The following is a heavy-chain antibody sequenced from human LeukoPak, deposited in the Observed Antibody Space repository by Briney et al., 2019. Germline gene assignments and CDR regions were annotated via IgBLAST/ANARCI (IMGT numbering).Heavy chain of an antibody. V-gene: IGHV1-2*02. Sequence: VSVKVSCKASGYTFTGYYMHWVRQAPGQGLEWMGWINPNSGGTNYAQKFQGRVTMTRDTSISTAYMELSRLRSDDTAVYYCARENIVVVPAASGRWFDPWGQGTLVTVSS. D-gene: IGHD2-2*01. CDR3: ARENIVVVPAASGRWFDP. CDR2: INPNSGGT. CDR1: GYTFTGYY. J-gene: IGHJ5*02.